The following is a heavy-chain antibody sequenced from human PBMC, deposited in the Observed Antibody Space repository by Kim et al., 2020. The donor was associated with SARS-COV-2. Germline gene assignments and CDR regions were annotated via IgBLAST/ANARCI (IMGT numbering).Heavy chain of an antibody. D-gene: IGHD3-10*01. CDR3: ARHAPVFLWFGEFDY. J-gene: IGHJ4*02. CDR1: GGSISSTSYY. V-gene: IGHV4-39*01. CDR2: IYYSGST. Sequence: SETLSLTCTVSGGSISSTSYYWGWIRQPPGKGLEWIGTIYYSGSTYYNPSLKSRVTISVDTSKNQFSLKLSSVTAADTAVYYCARHAPVFLWFGEFDYWGQGTLVTVSS.